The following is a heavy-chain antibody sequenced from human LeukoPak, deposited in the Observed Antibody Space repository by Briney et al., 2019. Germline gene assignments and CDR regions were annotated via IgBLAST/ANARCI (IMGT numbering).Heavy chain of an antibody. V-gene: IGHV4-30-2*01. J-gene: IGHJ5*02. D-gene: IGHD3-22*01. Sequence: PSETLSLTCAVSGGSISSGGYSWSWIRQPPGKGLGWIGYIYHSGSTYYNPSLKSRATISVDRSKNQFSLKLSSVTAADTAVYYCAREGSSGYDNWFDPWGQGTLVTVSS. CDR2: IYHSGST. CDR1: GGSISSGGYS. CDR3: AREGSSGYDNWFDP.